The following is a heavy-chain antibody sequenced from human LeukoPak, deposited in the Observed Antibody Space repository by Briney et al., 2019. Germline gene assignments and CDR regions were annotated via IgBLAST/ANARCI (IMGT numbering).Heavy chain of an antibody. J-gene: IGHJ4*02. V-gene: IGHV3-20*04. CDR2: INWNGGST. D-gene: IGHD6-19*01. CDR1: GFTFDDYG. Sequence: RPGGSLRLSCAASGFTFDDYGMSWVRQAPGKGLEWVSGINWNGGSTGYADSVKGRFTISRDNAKNSLYLQMNSLRAEGTALYYCARVTSSGWSSYFDYWGQGTLVTVSS. CDR3: ARVTSSGWSSYFDY.